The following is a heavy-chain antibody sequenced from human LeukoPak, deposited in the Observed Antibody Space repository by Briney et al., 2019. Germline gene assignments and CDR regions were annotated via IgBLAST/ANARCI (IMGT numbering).Heavy chain of an antibody. J-gene: IGHJ4*02. CDR3: ARAPPLYYDYVWGSYRPPIFDY. V-gene: IGHV7-4-1*02. Sequence: ASVKVSCKASGYTFTSYAMNWVRQAPGQGLEWMGWIDTNTGNPTYAQGFTGRFVFSLDTSVSTAYLQISSLKAEDTAVYYCARAPPLYYDYVWGSYRPPIFDYWGQGTLVTVSS. D-gene: IGHD3-16*02. CDR2: IDTNTGNP. CDR1: GYTFTSYA.